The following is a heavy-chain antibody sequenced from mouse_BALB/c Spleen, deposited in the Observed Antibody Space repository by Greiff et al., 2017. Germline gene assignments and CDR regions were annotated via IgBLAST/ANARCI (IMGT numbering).Heavy chain of an antibody. CDR2: INPYNDGT. CDR1: GYTFTSYV. V-gene: IGHV1-14*01. D-gene: IGHD2-4*01. J-gene: IGHJ4*01. Sequence: QLQESGPELVKPGASVKMSCKASGYTFTSYVMHWVKQKPGQGLEWIGYINPYNDGTKYNEKFKGKATLTSDKSSSTAYMELSSLTSEDSAVYYCARGPLIYYDYDGAMDYWGQGTSVTVSS. CDR3: ARGPLIYYDYDGAMDY.